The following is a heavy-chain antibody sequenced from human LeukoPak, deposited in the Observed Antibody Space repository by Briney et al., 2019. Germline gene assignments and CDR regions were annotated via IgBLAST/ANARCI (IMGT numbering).Heavy chain of an antibody. Sequence: GGSLRLSCAASGFTFIVYRMNWVRQAPGKGLEWLSYLSPSSTTIYYADSVKGGFTISRDNAKNSLYLQMNSLRDEDTAVYYCATVHCSGGSCYAGSYYGMDVWGQGTTVTVSS. CDR3: ATVHCSGGSCYAGSYYGMDV. CDR2: LSPSSTTI. CDR1: GFTFIVYR. V-gene: IGHV3-48*02. D-gene: IGHD2-15*01. J-gene: IGHJ6*02.